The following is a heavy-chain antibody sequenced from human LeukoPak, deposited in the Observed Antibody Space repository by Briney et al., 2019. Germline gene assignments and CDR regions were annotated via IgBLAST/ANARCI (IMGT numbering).Heavy chain of an antibody. CDR2: VSGDNDDT. D-gene: IGHD3-9*01. V-gene: IGHV1-18*01. CDR1: GYTFTSYG. Sequence: ASVTVSCKASGYTFTSYGISWVRQAPGQGLEWMGWVSGDNDDTNYAQKFKGRLTVTTDTSTSTAYMELRSLRSDDAAVYYCARDWEILTGIDCFDPWGQGTVVIVSS. J-gene: IGHJ5*02. CDR3: ARDWEILTGIDCFDP.